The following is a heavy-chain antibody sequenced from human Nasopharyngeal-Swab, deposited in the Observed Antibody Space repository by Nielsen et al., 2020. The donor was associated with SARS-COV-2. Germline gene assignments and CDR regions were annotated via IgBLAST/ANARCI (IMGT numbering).Heavy chain of an antibody. J-gene: IGHJ5*02. CDR2: ISAYNGNT. CDR1: GYTFTSYG. D-gene: IGHD2-15*01. Sequence: ASVKVSCKASGYTFTSYGISWVRQAPGQGLEWMGWISAYNGNTNYAQKLQGRVTMTTDTSTSTAYMELRSLRSDDTAVYYCARDLGVGCSGGSCYSGWFDPWGQGTLVTVSS. V-gene: IGHV1-18*01. CDR3: ARDLGVGCSGGSCYSGWFDP.